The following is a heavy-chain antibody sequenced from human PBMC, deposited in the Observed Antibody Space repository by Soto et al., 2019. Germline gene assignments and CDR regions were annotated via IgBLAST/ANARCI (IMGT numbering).Heavy chain of an antibody. V-gene: IGHV1-3*01. CDR2: INAGNGNT. CDR3: ARSRADPQRGNSLAWFDP. D-gene: IGHD1-7*01. CDR1: GYTFTSYA. Sequence: ASVKVSCKASGYTFTSYAMHWVRQAPGQRLEWMGWINAGNGNTKYSQKFQGRVTITRDTSASTAYMGLSSLRSEDTAVYYCARSRADPQRGNSLAWFDPWGQGTLVTVSS. J-gene: IGHJ5*02.